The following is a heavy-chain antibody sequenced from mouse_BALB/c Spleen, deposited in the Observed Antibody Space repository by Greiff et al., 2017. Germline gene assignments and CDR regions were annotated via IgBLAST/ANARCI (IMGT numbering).Heavy chain of an antibody. CDR1: GFNIKDTY. V-gene: IGHV14-3*02. Sequence: EVKLQQSGAELVKPGASVKLSCTASGFNIKDTYMHWVKQRPEQGLEWIGRIDPANGNTKYDPKFQGKATITADTSSNTAYLQLSSLTSEDTAVYYCAPYGNYGYWGQGTTLTVSS. CDR3: APYGNYGY. CDR2: IDPANGNT. D-gene: IGHD2-1*01. J-gene: IGHJ2*01.